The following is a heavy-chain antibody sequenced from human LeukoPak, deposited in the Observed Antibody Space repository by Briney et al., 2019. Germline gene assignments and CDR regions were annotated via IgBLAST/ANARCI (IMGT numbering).Heavy chain of an antibody. CDR1: GGSISSYY. CDR2: IYYSGST. V-gene: IGHV4-59*01. D-gene: IGHD3-22*01. Sequence: SETLSLTCTVSGGSISSYYWSWIRQPPGKGLEWIGYIYYSGSTNYNPSLKSRVTISVDTSKNHFSLKLSSVTAADTAVYYCAREGDYYDSSGYYVVDYWGQGTLVTVSS. CDR3: AREGDYYDSSGYYVVDY. J-gene: IGHJ4*02.